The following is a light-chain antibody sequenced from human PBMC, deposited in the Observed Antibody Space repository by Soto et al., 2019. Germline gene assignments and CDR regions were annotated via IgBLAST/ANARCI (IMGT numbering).Light chain of an antibody. CDR2: EVS. CDR1: SSDVGAYTY. J-gene: IGLJ2*01. CDR3: SSYTTSNTLV. Sequence: QSVLTQPASVSGSPGQSITISCTGTSSDVGAYTYVSWYQQYPGKAPKLMIFEVSDRPSGVSNRFSGSKSGNTASLTISGLQAEDEADYYCSSYTTSNTLVFGGGTKLTVL. V-gene: IGLV2-14*01.